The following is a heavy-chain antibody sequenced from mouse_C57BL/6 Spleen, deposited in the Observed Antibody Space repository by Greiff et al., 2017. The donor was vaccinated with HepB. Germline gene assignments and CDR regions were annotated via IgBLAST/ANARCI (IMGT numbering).Heavy chain of an antibody. Sequence: DVKLVESGGGLVQPGGSLSLSCAASGFTFTDYYMSWVRQPPGKALEWLGFIRNKANGYTTEYSASVKGRFTISRDNSQSILYLQMNALRAEDSATYYCARYYYGSSYGYAMDYWGQGTSVTVSS. CDR2: IRNKANGYTT. V-gene: IGHV7-3*01. CDR1: GFTFTDYY. J-gene: IGHJ4*01. D-gene: IGHD1-1*01. CDR3: ARYYYGSSYGYAMDY.